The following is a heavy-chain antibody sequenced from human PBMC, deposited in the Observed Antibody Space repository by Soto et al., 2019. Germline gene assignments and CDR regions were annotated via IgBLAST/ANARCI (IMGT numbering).Heavy chain of an antibody. CDR2: ISAYNGNT. J-gene: IGHJ3*02. D-gene: IGHD6-19*01. Sequence: QVQLVQSGAEVKKPGASVKVSCKASGYTFTSFGISWVRQAPGQGLEWMGWISAYNGNTNYAENLQGRVTMTTDTSTSTAYMERRSLRSDDTDVYYCERDHSGWTDAFDIWGQGTMVTVSS. CDR1: GYTFTSFG. V-gene: IGHV1-18*01. CDR3: ERDHSGWTDAFDI.